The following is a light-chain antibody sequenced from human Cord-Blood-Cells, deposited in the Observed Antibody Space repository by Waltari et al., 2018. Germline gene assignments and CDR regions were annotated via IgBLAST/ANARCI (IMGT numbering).Light chain of an antibody. CDR1: QSISSW. V-gene: IGKV1-5*01. CDR3: QQYNSYS. J-gene: IGKJ3*01. CDR2: DAS. Sequence: DIQMTQSPSTLSASVGGRVTITCRASQSISSWLAWYQQKPGKAPKLLIYDASSFESGVPSRFSGSGSGSEFTLTISSLQPDDFATYYCQQYNSYSFGPGTKVDIK.